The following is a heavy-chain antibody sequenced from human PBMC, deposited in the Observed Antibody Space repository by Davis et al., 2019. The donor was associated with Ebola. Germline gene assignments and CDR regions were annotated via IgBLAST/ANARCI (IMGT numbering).Heavy chain of an antibody. V-gene: IGHV7-4-1*01. CDR2: INTNTGNP. D-gene: IGHD3-3*01. J-gene: IGHJ6*03. Sequence: ASVKVSCKASGYTFTSYAMNWVRQAPGQGLEWMGWINTNTGNPTYAQGFTGRFVFSLDTSVSTAYLQICSLKAEDTAVYYCARDQDDFWSGPGYYYMDVWGKGTTVTASS. CDR3: ARDQDDFWSGPGYYYMDV. CDR1: GYTFTSYA.